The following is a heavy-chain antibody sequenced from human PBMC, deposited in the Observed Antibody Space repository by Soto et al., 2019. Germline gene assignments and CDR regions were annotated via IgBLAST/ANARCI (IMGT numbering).Heavy chain of an antibody. CDR2: IYWDDSK. CDR3: AKKGGGDYILGY. J-gene: IGHJ4*02. V-gene: IGHV2-5*02. D-gene: IGHD4-17*01. CDR1: GFSLSRNGVG. Sequence: QITLKESGPTLVKPTQTLTLTCTFSGFSLSRNGVGVGWIRQPPGKALEWLALIYWDDSKHYSPSLKSRLTITKDTSRNQVVLTMTNMDPVDTATYYCAKKGGGDYILGYWGQGTLVTVSS.